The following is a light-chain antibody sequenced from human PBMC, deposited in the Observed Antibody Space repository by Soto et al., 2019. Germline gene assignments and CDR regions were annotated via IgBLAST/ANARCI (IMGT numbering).Light chain of an antibody. Sequence: QSVLTQSPSASASLGASVTLTCTLSSGYSNYKVDWYQQRPGKGPRFVMRVGTGGIVGSKGDGIPDRFSVLGSGLNRYLTIKNIQEEDESDYHCGADHGCGSNFVYVFGTGTKLTVL. CDR1: SGYSNYK. J-gene: IGLJ1*01. CDR2: VGTGGIVG. CDR3: GADHGCGSNFVYV. V-gene: IGLV9-49*01.